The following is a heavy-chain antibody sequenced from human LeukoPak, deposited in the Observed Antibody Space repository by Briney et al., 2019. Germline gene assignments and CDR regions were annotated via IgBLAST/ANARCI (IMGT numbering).Heavy chain of an antibody. J-gene: IGHJ5*02. CDR1: GFSLSTSGGG. V-gene: IGHV2-5*02. CDR2: IYWGDDK. Sequence: CGPTQVNPTQPLTLTCTFSGFSLSTSGGGVGWIRQPPGKALEWLALIYWGDDKRYRPSLKSRLTITQDTSKNQVVLTMPNMDPVDTATYYCAHSPYCSSTSCPYNWFDPWGQGTLVTVSS. CDR3: AHSPYCSSTSCPYNWFDP. D-gene: IGHD2-2*01.